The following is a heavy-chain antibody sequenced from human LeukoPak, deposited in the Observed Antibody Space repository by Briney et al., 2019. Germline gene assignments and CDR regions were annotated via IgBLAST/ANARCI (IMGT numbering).Heavy chain of an antibody. D-gene: IGHD6-13*01. CDR3: AIELGYSSSWPLYYYYGMDV. Sequence: ASVKVSCKASGYTFTSYDINWVRQATGQGLEWMGWMNPNSGNTGYAQKFQGRVTMTRNTSISTAYMELSSLRSEDTAVYYCAIELGYSSSWPLYYYYGMDVWGQGTTVTVSS. V-gene: IGHV1-8*01. CDR2: MNPNSGNT. J-gene: IGHJ6*02. CDR1: GYTFTSYD.